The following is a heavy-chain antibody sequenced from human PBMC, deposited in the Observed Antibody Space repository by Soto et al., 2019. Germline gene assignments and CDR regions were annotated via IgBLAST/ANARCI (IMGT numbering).Heavy chain of an antibody. CDR1: GYSFSNYW. Sequence: EVQLVQSGAEVKKPGESLRISCKGSGYSFSNYWINWVRQMPGKGLEWMGRIDPSDSYSNYSPSFQGHVTISVDKSISTAYLQWSSLKASDTAMYYCASLSGGWYWVDYWGQGTLVSVSS. D-gene: IGHD6-19*01. V-gene: IGHV5-10-1*01. CDR2: IDPSDSYS. J-gene: IGHJ4*02. CDR3: ASLSGGWYWVDY.